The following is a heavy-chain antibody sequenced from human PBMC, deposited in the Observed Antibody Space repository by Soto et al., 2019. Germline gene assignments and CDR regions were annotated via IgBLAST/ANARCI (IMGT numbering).Heavy chain of an antibody. Sequence: GVPKILSCTASGFTFSSYGMSWVRPAPGKGLEWVSSISSSSSYIYYADSVKGRFTISRDNAKNSLYLQMNSLRAEDTAVYYCARDKRHTAMVFDYWGQGTLVTVSS. CDR3: ARDKRHTAMVFDY. CDR2: ISSSSSYI. V-gene: IGHV3-21*01. J-gene: IGHJ4*02. D-gene: IGHD5-18*01. CDR1: GFTFSSYG.